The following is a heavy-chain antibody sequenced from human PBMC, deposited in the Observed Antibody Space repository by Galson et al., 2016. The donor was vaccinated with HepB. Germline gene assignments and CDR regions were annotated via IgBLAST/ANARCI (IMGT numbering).Heavy chain of an antibody. Sequence: SLRLSCAASGFTFTTYAMSWVRQAPGKGLEWVSGISDSDPSTYYADSVKGRFTISRDNSKNTLYLQMNSLRAEDTAVYYCGREHCSGGSCYLDYWGQGTLVTVSS. CDR2: ISDSDPST. D-gene: IGHD2-15*01. CDR1: GFTFTTYA. CDR3: GREHCSGGSCYLDY. J-gene: IGHJ4*02. V-gene: IGHV3-23*01.